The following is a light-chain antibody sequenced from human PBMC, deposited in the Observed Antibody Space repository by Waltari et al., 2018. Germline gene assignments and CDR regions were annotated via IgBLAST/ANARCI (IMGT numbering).Light chain of an antibody. CDR3: SSYTSSSTRV. V-gene: IGLV2-14*01. Sequence: QSALTHPHSVSVSPGQSLTISCTGISSDVGGYNYVSWYQQHPGKAPKLLIYAVSNRPSGVSKRFSGSKSGNTASLTISGLQAEDEADYYCSSYTSSSTRVFGGGTKLTVL. J-gene: IGLJ3*02. CDR2: AVS. CDR1: SSDVGGYNY.